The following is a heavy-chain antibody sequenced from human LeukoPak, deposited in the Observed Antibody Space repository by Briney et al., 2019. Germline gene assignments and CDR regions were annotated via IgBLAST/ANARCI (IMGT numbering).Heavy chain of an antibody. CDR1: GDSISNYY. CDR3: ARVSLVRGAPDYYFDY. J-gene: IGHJ4*02. Sequence: SETLSLTRTVSGDSISNYYWSWIRQPAGKGLEWIGRIYTSGSTNYNPSLKSRVTMSVDTSKNQFSLKLSSVTAADTAVYYCARVSLVRGAPDYYFDYWGQGTLVTVSS. V-gene: IGHV4-4*07. D-gene: IGHD3-10*01. CDR2: IYTSGST.